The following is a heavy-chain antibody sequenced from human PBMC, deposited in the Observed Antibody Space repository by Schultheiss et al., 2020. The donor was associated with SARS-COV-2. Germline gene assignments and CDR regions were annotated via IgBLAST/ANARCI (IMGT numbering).Heavy chain of an antibody. CDR1: GFTFGDYA. CDR2: IRSKAYGGTT. D-gene: IGHD6-13*01. Sequence: GGSLRLSCTASGFTFGDYAMSWFRQAPGKGLEWVGFIRSKAYGGTTEYAASVKGRFTISRDDSKSIAYLQMNSLKTEDTAVYYCVKSPAGRQYSSSWYSRVKGGHYYFDYWGQGTLVTVSS. V-gene: IGHV3-49*03. CDR3: VKSPAGRQYSSSWYSRVKGGHYYFDY. J-gene: IGHJ4*02.